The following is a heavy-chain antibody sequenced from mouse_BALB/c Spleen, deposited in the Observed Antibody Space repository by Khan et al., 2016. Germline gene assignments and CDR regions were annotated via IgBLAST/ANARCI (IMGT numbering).Heavy chain of an antibody. Sequence: VQLVESGAELARPGASVKMSCKASGYTFTSYTMFWVKQRPGQGLEWLGYVNPSNDYTDYNQKFKDKATLTADKSSSTAYMQLNSLTSEDSAVYYCAREGWLLGFFDYWGQGTTLTVSS. CDR3: AREGWLLGFFDY. V-gene: IGHV1-4*01. CDR2: VNPSNDYT. D-gene: IGHD2-3*01. J-gene: IGHJ2*01. CDR1: GYTFTSYT.